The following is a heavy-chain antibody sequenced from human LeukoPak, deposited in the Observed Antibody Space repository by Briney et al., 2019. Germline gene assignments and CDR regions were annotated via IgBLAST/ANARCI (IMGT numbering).Heavy chain of an antibody. CDR2: FKSKTDGGTI. CDR1: GFTFNNAW. CDR3: TTGGYRYGDDY. V-gene: IGHV3-15*07. D-gene: IGHD5-18*01. J-gene: IGHJ4*02. Sequence: GGSLRLSCAASGFTFNNAWMNWVRQAPGKGLEWVGRFKSKTDGGTIDYAAPVKGRFTISRDDSKNTLYLQMNSLKTEDTAVYYCTTGGYRYGDDYWGQGILVTVSS.